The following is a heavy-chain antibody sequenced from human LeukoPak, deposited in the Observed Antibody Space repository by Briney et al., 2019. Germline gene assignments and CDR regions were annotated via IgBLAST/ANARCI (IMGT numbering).Heavy chain of an antibody. CDR1: GYSISSGYY. V-gene: IGHV4-38-2*02. J-gene: IGHJ4*02. CDR3: ARGSIVVVTACHFDY. Sequence: PSETLSLTCTVSGYSISSGYYWGWIRQPPGKGLEWIGSIYHSGSTYYNPSLKSRVTISVDTSKNKFSLKQSSVTAADTAVYYCARGSIVVVTACHFDYWGQGTLVTVSS. D-gene: IGHD2-21*02. CDR2: IYHSGST.